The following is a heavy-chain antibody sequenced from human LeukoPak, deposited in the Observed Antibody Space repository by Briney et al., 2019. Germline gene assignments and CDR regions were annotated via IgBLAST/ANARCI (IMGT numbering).Heavy chain of an antibody. D-gene: IGHD3-3*01. CDR1: GGTISSYA. Sequence: SVKVSCKASGGTISSYAISWVRQAPGQGLEWMGGIIPIFGTANYAQKFQGRVTITADESTSTAYMELSSLRSEDTAVYYCARENGDRVAYYFDYWGQGTLVTVSS. V-gene: IGHV1-69*13. J-gene: IGHJ4*02. CDR3: ARENGDRVAYYFDY. CDR2: IIPIFGTA.